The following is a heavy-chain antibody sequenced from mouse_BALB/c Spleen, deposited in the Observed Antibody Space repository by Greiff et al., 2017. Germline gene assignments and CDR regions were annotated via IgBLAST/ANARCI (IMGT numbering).Heavy chain of an antibody. CDR3: ARWRISAPFAY. J-gene: IGHJ3*01. CDR2: ISSGGGNT. Sequence: DVKLVESGGGLVKPGGSLKLSCAASGFTFSSYTMSWVRQTPEKRLEWVATISSGGGNTYYPDSVKGRFTISRDNAKNNLYLQMSSLRSEDTALYYCARWRISAPFAYWGQGTRVTVSA. D-gene: IGHD3-1*01. V-gene: IGHV5-9*03. CDR1: GFTFSSYT.